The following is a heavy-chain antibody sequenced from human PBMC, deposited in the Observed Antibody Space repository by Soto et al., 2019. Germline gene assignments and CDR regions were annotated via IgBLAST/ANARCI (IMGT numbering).Heavy chain of an antibody. CDR1: GFTFDDYA. J-gene: IGHJ6*02. D-gene: IGHD3-3*01. Sequence: GGSLRLSCAASGFTFDDYAMHWVRQAPGKGLEWVSVISWNSGSIGYADSVKGRFTISRENAKNSLYLQMNSLRAGDTAVYYCARSRFLEWLSIMDVWGQGTTVTVSS. V-gene: IGHV3-9*01. CDR3: ARSRFLEWLSIMDV. CDR2: ISWNSGSI.